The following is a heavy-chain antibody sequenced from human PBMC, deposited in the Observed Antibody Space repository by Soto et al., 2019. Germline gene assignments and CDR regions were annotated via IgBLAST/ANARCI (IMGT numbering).Heavy chain of an antibody. Sequence: SETLSLTCTVSGGSISSYYWSWIRQPPGEGLEWIGCIYSSGSTNYSPSLKSRVTISLDTSKNQFYLELSSVTAADTAVYYCERYGDCTRPGCILGWFDPWGPGTLVTVSS. CDR2: IYSSGST. V-gene: IGHV4-59*01. J-gene: IGHJ5*02. CDR3: ERYGDCTRPGCILGWFDP. D-gene: IGHD2-8*01. CDR1: GGSISSYY.